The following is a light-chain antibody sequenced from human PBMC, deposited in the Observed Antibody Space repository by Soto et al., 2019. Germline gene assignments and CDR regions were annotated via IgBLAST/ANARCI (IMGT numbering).Light chain of an antibody. CDR2: GAS. J-gene: IGKJ1*01. V-gene: IGKV3-20*01. Sequence: EIVLTQSPGTLSLSPGERATLSCAASQSVTSNYLAWYQQKPGQAPRLLIFGASIRVKGIPDRFIGSGSGTDFTLTISRLEPEDFAVYYCQHYVTSLTTFGQGTKVEVK. CDR1: QSVTSNY. CDR3: QHYVTSLTT.